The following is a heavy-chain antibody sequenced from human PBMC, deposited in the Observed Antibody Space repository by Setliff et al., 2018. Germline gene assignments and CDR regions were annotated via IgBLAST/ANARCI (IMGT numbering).Heavy chain of an antibody. CDR1: GYTFTSYG. V-gene: IGHV1-18*01. J-gene: IGHJ4*02. Sequence: ASVKVSCKASGYTFTSYGISWVRQAPGQGLEWMGWISAYNGNTNYAQKLQGRVTMTADTSTSTAYMELRSLISDDTAVYYCARDRSGAGDYYDSSGYYDYWGQGTLVTVSS. CDR2: ISAYNGNT. D-gene: IGHD3-22*01. CDR3: ARDRSGAGDYYDSSGYYDY.